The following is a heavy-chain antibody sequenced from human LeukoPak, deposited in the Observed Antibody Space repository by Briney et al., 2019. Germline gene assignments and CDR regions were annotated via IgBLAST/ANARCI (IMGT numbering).Heavy chain of an antibody. CDR2: ISVYNGNT. D-gene: IGHD3-22*01. Sequence: ASVKVSCKASGYTFTNYGVSWVRQAPGQGLERMGWISVYNGNTNYAQKLQGRVTMTTDTSTSTAYMELRSLRSDGTAVYYCARDSYYYDPYYFDSWGQETLVTVSS. CDR1: GYTFTNYG. J-gene: IGHJ4*02. CDR3: ARDSYYYDPYYFDS. V-gene: IGHV1-18*01.